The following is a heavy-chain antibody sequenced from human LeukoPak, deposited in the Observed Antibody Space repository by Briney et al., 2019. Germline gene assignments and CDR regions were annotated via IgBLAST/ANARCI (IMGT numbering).Heavy chain of an antibody. CDR3: ARDYDFWSGYSHFDY. J-gene: IGHJ4*02. V-gene: IGHV1-2*02. Sequence: ASVKVSCKASGYTFTGYYMHWVRQAPGQGLEWMGWINSNSGGTNYAQKFQGRVTMTRDTSISTAYMELSRLRSDDTAVYYCARDYDFWSGYSHFDYWGQGTLVTVSS. CDR2: INSNSGGT. D-gene: IGHD3-3*01. CDR1: GYTFTGYY.